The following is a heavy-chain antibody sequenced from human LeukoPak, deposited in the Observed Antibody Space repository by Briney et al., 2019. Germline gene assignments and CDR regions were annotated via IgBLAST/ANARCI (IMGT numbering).Heavy chain of an antibody. CDR2: IYSGGST. Sequence: GGSLRLSCAASGFTVSSNYMSWVRQAPGKGLEWVSVIYSGGSTYYADSVKGRFTISRDNSKNTLYLQMNSLRAEDTAAYYCARDSYYYYGMDVWGQGTTVTVSS. V-gene: IGHV3-53*01. J-gene: IGHJ6*02. CDR3: ARDSYYYYGMDV. CDR1: GFTVSSNY.